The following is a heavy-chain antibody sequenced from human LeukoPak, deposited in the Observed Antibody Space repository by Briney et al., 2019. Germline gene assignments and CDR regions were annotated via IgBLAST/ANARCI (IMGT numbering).Heavy chain of an antibody. J-gene: IGHJ4*02. V-gene: IGHV4-34*01. CDR3: ARRVGGYCSSTSCYGPQSPPDY. Sequence: PSETLSLTCAVYGGSFSGYYWSWIRQPPGKGLEWIGEINHSGSTNYNPSLKSRVTISVDTSKNQFSLKLSSVTAADTAVYYCARRVGGYCSSTSCYGPQSPPDYWGQGTLVTVSS. CDR1: GGSFSGYY. D-gene: IGHD2-2*01. CDR2: INHSGST.